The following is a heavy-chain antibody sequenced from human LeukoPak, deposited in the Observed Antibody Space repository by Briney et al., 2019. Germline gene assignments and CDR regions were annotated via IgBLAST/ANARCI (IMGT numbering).Heavy chain of an antibody. V-gene: IGHV3-30*02. CDR1: GFTFSSYG. J-gene: IGHJ4*02. D-gene: IGHD1-26*01. Sequence: PGGSLRLSCAASGFTFSSYGMHWVRQAPGKGLEWVAFIRYDGSNKYYADSVKGRFTISRDNSKNTLYLQMNSLRAEDTAVYYCAKDWALYSGSYYYYFDYWGQGTPVTVSS. CDR2: IRYDGSNK. CDR3: AKDWALYSGSYYYYFDY.